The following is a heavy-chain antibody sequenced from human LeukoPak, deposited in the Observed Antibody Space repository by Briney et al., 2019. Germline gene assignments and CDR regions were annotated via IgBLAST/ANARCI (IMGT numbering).Heavy chain of an antibody. J-gene: IGHJ4*02. Sequence: SETLSLTCAVYGGSFSGYYWSWIRQPPGKGLEWIGEINHSGSSNYNPSLKSRVTISVDTSKNQFSLKLSSVTAADTAVYYCARVGYSGSYYDEYYFDYWGQGTLVTVSS. CDR2: INHSGSS. CDR3: ARVGYSGSYYDEYYFDY. CDR1: GGSFSGYY. V-gene: IGHV4-34*01. D-gene: IGHD1-26*01.